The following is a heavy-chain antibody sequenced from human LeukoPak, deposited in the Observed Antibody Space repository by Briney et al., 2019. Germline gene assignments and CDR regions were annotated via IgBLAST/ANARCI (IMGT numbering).Heavy chain of an antibody. CDR1: GFTFSSYW. CDR3: ARGMGITTGGY. CDR2: INSDGSST. V-gene: IGHV3-74*01. J-gene: IGHJ4*02. D-gene: IGHD4-11*01. Sequence: GGSLRLSCAASGFTFSSYWMHWVHQAPGKGLMWVSRINSDGSSTNYADSVKGRFTISRDNAKNTLYLQMNSLRADDTAVYYCARGMGITTGGYWGQGTLVTVSS.